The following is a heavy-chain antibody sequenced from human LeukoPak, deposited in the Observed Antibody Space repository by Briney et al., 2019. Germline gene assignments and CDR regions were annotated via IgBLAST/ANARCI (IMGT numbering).Heavy chain of an antibody. J-gene: IGHJ4*02. CDR2: ISYDGSNK. CDR1: GFSFSSYG. CDR3: ATSGGYQTGVY. D-gene: IGHD6-13*01. V-gene: IGHV3-30*03. Sequence: GGSLRLSCAASGFSFSSYGMHWVRKAPGKGLEWVAVISYDGSNKYYPDSVKGRFTISRDNSKNTLYLQMNSLRAEDTTVYYCATSGGYQTGVYWGQGTQVTVSS.